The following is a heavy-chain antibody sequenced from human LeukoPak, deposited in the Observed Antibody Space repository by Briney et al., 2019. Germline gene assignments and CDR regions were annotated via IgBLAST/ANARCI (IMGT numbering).Heavy chain of an antibody. CDR1: GGSISSHY. Sequence: SETLSLTCTVSGGSISSHYWSWIRQPPGKGLEWIGYIYNSGSANYNPSLKSRVTISLDTSKNQFSLHLTSVTAADTAVYFCARDDYGVFDAFDVWGQGTVVTVSS. CDR2: IYNSGSA. D-gene: IGHD3-16*01. V-gene: IGHV4-59*08. J-gene: IGHJ3*01. CDR3: ARDDYGVFDAFDV.